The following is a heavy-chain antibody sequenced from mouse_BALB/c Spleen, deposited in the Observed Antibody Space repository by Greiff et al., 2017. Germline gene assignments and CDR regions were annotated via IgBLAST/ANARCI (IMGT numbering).Heavy chain of an antibody. V-gene: IGHV1-54*01. J-gene: IGHJ2*01. CDR3: ARGGYYGYDGGDY. Sequence: AQLQQSGAELVRPGTSVKVSCKASGYAFTNYLIEWVKQRPGQGLEWIGVINPGSGGTNYNEKFKGKATLTADKSSSTAYMQLSSLTSDDSAVYFCARGGYYGYDGGDYWGQGTTLTVSS. CDR2: INPGSGGT. D-gene: IGHD2-2*01. CDR1: GYAFTNYL.